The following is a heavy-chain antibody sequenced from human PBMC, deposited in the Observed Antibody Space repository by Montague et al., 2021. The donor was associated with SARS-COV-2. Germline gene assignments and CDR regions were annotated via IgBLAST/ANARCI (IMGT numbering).Heavy chain of an antibody. V-gene: IGHV3-74*01. Sequence: SLRLSCAASGFTFSSYWMHWVRQAPGTGLVWVSRVKGDGSRISYADSVKGRFTISRDNAKNTLYLQMNSLRAEDTAVYYCAREPGSVDGMDVWGQGTTITVSS. D-gene: IGHD4-23*01. CDR3: AREPGSVDGMDV. J-gene: IGHJ6*02. CDR2: VKGDGSRI. CDR1: GFTFSSYW.